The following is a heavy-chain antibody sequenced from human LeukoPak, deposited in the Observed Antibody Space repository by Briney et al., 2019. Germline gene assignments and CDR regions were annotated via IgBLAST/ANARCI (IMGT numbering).Heavy chain of an antibody. D-gene: IGHD3-10*01. CDR2: VSAYNGNT. CDR1: GYTFTSYA. CDR3: ARDLYYYGSGSYYDVFDV. Sequence: ASVKVSCKASGYTFTSYAISWLRQAPGQGLEWMGWVSAYNGNTNYAQNLQGRVTMTTDTSTSTAYMELRSLRSDDTAIYYCARDLYYYGSGSYYDVFDVWGQGTMVTVSS. V-gene: IGHV1-18*01. J-gene: IGHJ3*01.